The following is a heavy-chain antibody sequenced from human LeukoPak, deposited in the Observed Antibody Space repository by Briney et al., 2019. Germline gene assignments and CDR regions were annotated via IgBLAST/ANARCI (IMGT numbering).Heavy chain of an antibody. CDR3: ARLRFLEWLLFDY. D-gene: IGHD3-3*01. J-gene: IGHJ4*02. V-gene: IGHV3-30-3*01. Sequence: GGSLRLSCAASGFTFSSYAMHWVRQAPGKGLEWVAVISYDGGNKYYADSVKGRFTISRDNSKNTLYLQMNSLRAEDKAVYYCARLRFLEWLLFDYGGQGTLVTVPS. CDR2: ISYDGGNK. CDR1: GFTFSSYA.